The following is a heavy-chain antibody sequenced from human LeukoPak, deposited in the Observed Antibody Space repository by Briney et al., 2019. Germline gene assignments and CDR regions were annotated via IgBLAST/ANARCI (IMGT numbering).Heavy chain of an antibody. Sequence: SETLSLTCTVSGYSISSGYYWGWIRQPPGKGLEWIGSIYHSGSTYYNPSLKSRVTISVDTSKNQFSLKLSSVTAADTAVYYCARDRWELKAHDYWGQGTLVTLSS. CDR2: IYHSGST. D-gene: IGHD1-26*01. CDR1: GYSISSGYY. CDR3: ARDRWELKAHDY. V-gene: IGHV4-38-2*02. J-gene: IGHJ4*02.